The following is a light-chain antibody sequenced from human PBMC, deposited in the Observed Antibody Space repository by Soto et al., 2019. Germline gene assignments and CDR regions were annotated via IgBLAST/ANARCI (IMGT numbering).Light chain of an antibody. J-gene: IGKJ4*01. CDR3: QPRSNWPPVT. Sequence: EIVLTQSPATLSLSPGERATLSCRASQSVSSYLAWYQQKPGQAPRLLIYDASNRATGIPARFSGSGSGTDFTLTISSLEPSDFAISYCQPRSNWPPVTFGGGTKVEIK. CDR1: QSVSSY. V-gene: IGKV3-11*01. CDR2: DAS.